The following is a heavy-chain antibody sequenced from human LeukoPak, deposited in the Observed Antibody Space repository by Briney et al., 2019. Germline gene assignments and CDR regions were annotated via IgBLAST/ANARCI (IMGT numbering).Heavy chain of an antibody. J-gene: IGHJ4*02. CDR3: ARAGDRGWGLVAYLDY. CDR2: IYTSGNT. CDR1: GGSISSGSYY. Sequence: SQTLSLTCTVSGGSISSGSYYWRWLRQPAGKGLEWIVRIYTSGNTNYNPSLKSRVTISADTSKNQFSLKLSSVTAADTAVYYCARAGDRGWGLVAYLDYWGQGTLVTVSS. D-gene: IGHD5-12*01. V-gene: IGHV4-61*02.